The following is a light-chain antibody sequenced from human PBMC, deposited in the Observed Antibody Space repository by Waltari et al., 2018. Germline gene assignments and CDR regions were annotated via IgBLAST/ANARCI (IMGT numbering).Light chain of an antibody. CDR2: AAS. CDR3: QETYTTLFT. J-gene: IGKJ3*01. V-gene: IGKV1-39*01. CDR1: QTIRNY. Sequence: DIQMTQSPPSLAASVGDSVNITCRASQTIRNYLNWYQQRPGKVPKLLISAASSLQSGVPSRFSGSGSGTDFALTISSLQPEDFASYHCQETYTTLFTFGPGTKVEIK.